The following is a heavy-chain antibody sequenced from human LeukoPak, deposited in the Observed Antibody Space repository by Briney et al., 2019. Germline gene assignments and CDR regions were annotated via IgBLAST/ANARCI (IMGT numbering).Heavy chain of an antibody. V-gene: IGHV1-69*05. D-gene: IGHD5-18*01. CDR2: IIPIFGTA. Sequence: GASVKVSCKASGGTFSSYAISWVRQAPGQGLEWMGGIIPIFGTANYAQKFQGRVTITRNTSISTAYMELSSLRSEDTAVYYCATLTWIQLWLLDYWGQGTLVTVSS. CDR3: ATLTWIQLWLLDY. J-gene: IGHJ4*02. CDR1: GGTFSSYA.